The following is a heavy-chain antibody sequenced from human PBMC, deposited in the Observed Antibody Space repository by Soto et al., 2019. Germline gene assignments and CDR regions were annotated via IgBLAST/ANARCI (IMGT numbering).Heavy chain of an antibody. V-gene: IGHV3-33*01. CDR2: IWYDGSNK. CDR1: GFTFSSYG. CDR3: ARDQDQSLGMDV. Sequence: QVQLVESGGGVVQPGRSLRLSCAASGFTFSSYGMHWVRQAPGKGLEWVAVIWYDGSNKYYADSVKGRFTISRDNSKNTLYLQMNSLRAEDTAVYYCARDQDQSLGMDVWGQGTTVTVSS. J-gene: IGHJ6*02.